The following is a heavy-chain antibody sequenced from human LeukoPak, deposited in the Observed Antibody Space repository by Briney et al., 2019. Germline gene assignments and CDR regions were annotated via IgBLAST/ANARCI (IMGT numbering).Heavy chain of an antibody. CDR1: GGSISSYY. D-gene: IGHD5-18*01. CDR2: IYYSGST. CDR3: ARGASGYSYDLIDY. J-gene: IGHJ4*02. V-gene: IGHV4-59*01. Sequence: PSETLSLTCTVSGGSISSYYWSWLRQPPGKGLEWIGYIYYSGSTNYNPSLKSRVTISVDTSKNQFSLKLSSVTAADTAIYYCARGASGYSYDLIDYWGQGTLVTVSS.